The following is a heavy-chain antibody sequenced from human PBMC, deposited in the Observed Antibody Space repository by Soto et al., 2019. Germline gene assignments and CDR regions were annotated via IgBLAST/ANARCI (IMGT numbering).Heavy chain of an antibody. Sequence: EVQLVESGGGLVKPGGSLRLSCAASGFTFSSYSMNWVRQAPGKGLEWVSSISSSRSYIYYADSVRGRFTISRDDAKNSLSLQMNSLRAEDTAGYYCARDPSMVRGENWYFDLWGRGTLVTVSS. CDR2: ISSSRSYI. CDR1: GFTFSSYS. V-gene: IGHV3-21*01. J-gene: IGHJ2*01. CDR3: ARDPSMVRGENWYFDL. D-gene: IGHD3-10*01.